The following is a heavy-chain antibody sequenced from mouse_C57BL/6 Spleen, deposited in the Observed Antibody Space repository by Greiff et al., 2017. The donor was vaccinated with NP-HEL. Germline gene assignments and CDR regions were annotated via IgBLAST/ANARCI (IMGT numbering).Heavy chain of an antibody. Sequence: QVQLQQSGAELVKPGASVKISCKASGYAFSSYWMHWVKQRPGKGLEWIGQIYPGDGDTNYNGKFKGKATLTGDKSSSTAYMQLSSLTSEDSAVYFCARLDYYGSSDRAWFAYWGQGTLVTVSA. CDR2: IYPGDGDT. J-gene: IGHJ3*01. V-gene: IGHV1-80*01. CDR1: GYAFSSYW. CDR3: ARLDYYGSSDRAWFAY. D-gene: IGHD1-1*01.